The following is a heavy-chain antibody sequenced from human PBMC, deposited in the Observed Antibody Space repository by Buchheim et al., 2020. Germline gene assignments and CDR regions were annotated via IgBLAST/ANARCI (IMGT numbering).Heavy chain of an antibody. J-gene: IGHJ6*03. CDR1: GYTFTSYD. CDR2: MNPNSGNT. Sequence: QVQLVQSGAEVKKPGASVKVSCKASGYTFTSYDINWVRQATGQGLEWMGWMNPNSGNTGYAQKFQGRVTMTRNTSISTAYMELSSLASKDTAVYYCARGRGEPVVVVISYYYYYMDVWGKGTT. D-gene: IGHD3-22*01. V-gene: IGHV1-8*01. CDR3: ARGRGEPVVVVISYYYYYMDV.